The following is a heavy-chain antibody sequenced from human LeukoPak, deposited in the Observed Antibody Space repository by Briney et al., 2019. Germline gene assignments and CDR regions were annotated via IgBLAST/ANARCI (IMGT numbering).Heavy chain of an antibody. CDR3: ARDGHLGYCSGGSCYWGYFDY. V-gene: IGHV3-30-3*01. CDR2: ISYDGSNK. CDR1: GFTFSSYA. D-gene: IGHD2-15*01. Sequence: GRSLRLSCAASGFTFSSYAMHWVRQAPGKRLEWVAVISYDGSNKYYADSVKGRFTISRDNSKNTLYLQMNSLRAEDTAVYYCARDGHLGYCSGGSCYWGYFDYWGQGTLVTVSS. J-gene: IGHJ4*02.